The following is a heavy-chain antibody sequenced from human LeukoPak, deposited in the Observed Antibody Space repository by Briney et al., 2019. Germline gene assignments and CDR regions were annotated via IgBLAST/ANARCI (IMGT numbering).Heavy chain of an antibody. J-gene: IGHJ4*02. D-gene: IGHD1-7*01. CDR3: AREAYNWNYGDFDY. Sequence: GGSLRLSCAASGFTFSSYSMNWVRQAPGKGLEWVSSISSSSSYIYYADSVKGRLTISRDNAKNSLYLQMNSLRAEDTAVYYCAREAYNWNYGDFDYWGQGTLVTVSS. V-gene: IGHV3-21*01. CDR1: GFTFSSYS. CDR2: ISSSSSYI.